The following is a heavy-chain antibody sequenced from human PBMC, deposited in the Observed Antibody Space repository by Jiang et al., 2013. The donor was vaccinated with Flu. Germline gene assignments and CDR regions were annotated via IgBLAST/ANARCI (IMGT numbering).Heavy chain of an antibody. CDR1: GFSFNNAW. Sequence: QLVESGGGLVKPGGSLRLSCAASGFSFNNAWMNWVRQAPGKGLEWVGRIKTKTDGGTTDYAAPVKGRFTISRDDSESTLYLQMNSLKTEDTAVYYCTTDPSLVGYCSGGSCFGDDYWGQGTLVTVSP. V-gene: IGHV3-15*07. D-gene: IGHD2-15*01. CDR3: TTDPSLVGYCSGGSCFGDDY. J-gene: IGHJ4*02. CDR2: IKTKTDGGTT.